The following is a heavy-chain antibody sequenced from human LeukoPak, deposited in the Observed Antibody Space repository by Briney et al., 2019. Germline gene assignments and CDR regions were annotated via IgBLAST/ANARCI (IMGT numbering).Heavy chain of an antibody. Sequence: PSETLSLTCTVSGDSIATTTYYWGWVRQTPGEGLEFIGTIYYSGRTYYNPSLKSRVTISIDTSNNQFSLRLSAVTAADTAVYYCARHRCSDYVHSFDFWGQGMLVTVSS. CDR3: ARHRCSDYVHSFDF. CDR2: IYYSGRT. J-gene: IGHJ4*02. V-gene: IGHV4-39*01. CDR1: GDSIATTTYY. D-gene: IGHD3-16*01.